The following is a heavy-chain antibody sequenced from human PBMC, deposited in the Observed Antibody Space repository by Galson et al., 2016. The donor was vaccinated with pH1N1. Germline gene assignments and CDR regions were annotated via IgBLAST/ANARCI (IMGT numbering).Heavy chain of an antibody. J-gene: IGHJ4*02. CDR3: ARDRGVYNLNDGVVSDQ. Sequence: QSGAEVKKPGASVRVSCRASGYTFVNYGITWVRQAPGQGLEWMAWISIYNGNTKFAQKSQGRVTMTTDTSTSTAYMELRRRTSDDTAVYYCARDRGVYNLNDGVVSDQWGQGTLVTVSS. CDR1: GYTFVNYG. D-gene: IGHD1-20*01. V-gene: IGHV1-18*04. CDR2: ISIYNGNT.